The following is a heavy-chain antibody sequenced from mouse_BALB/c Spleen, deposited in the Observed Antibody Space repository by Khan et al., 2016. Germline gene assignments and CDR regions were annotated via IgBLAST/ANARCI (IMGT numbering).Heavy chain of an antibody. V-gene: IGHV4-1*02. Sequence: EVKLLESGGGLVQPGGSLKLSCAASGFDFSRYWMTWVRQAPGKGLEWIGEINPDSRTINYTPFLKDKFIISRDNAKNTLYLQMSKVRFEDTALYYCARPTSLRVLDYWGQGTTLTVSS. CDR2: INPDSRTI. D-gene: IGHD1-2*01. CDR1: GFDFSRYW. CDR3: ARPTSLRVLDY. J-gene: IGHJ2*01.